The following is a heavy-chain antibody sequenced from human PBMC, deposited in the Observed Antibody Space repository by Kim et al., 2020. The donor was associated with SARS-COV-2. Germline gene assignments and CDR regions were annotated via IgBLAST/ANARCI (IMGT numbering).Heavy chain of an antibody. Sequence: ASVKVSCKASGYTFTGYYMHWVRQAPGQGLEWMGWINPNSGGTNYAQKFQGRVTMTRDTSISTAYMELSRLRSDDTAVYYCARDIGAGGYSLRIHYGMDVWGQGTTVTVSS. D-gene: IGHD5-18*01. CDR3: ARDIGAGGYSLRIHYGMDV. CDR1: GYTFTGYY. V-gene: IGHV1-2*02. J-gene: IGHJ6*02. CDR2: INPNSGGT.